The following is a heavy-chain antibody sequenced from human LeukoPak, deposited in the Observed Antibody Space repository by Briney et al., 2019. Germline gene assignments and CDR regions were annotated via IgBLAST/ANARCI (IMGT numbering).Heavy chain of an antibody. V-gene: IGHV5-51*01. CDR3: ARHQIVGATRSPFDY. J-gene: IGHJ4*02. Sequence: GESLKISCKGSGFSFTTYWIGWVRQMPGKGLEWMGIIYPGNSDTRYSPSFQGQVTISADKSISTAYLQWSSLKASDTAMYYCARHQIVGATRSPFDYWGQGTLVTVSS. CDR2: IYPGNSDT. CDR1: GFSFTTYW. D-gene: IGHD1-26*01.